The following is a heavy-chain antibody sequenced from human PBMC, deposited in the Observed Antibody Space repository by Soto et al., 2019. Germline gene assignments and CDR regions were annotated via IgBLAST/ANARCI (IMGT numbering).Heavy chain of an antibody. J-gene: IGHJ4*02. CDR3: AMDSGRTARVTYPDS. D-gene: IGHD6-25*01. V-gene: IGHV3-30*03. Sequence: PGGSLRLSCGGSGFTFSNYGMHWVRQAPGKGLDWVAVISYDGGHEQYADSVKGRFTISRDNSKNTLYLQMNSLSVEDTAVYYCAMDSGRTARVTYPDSWGQGTLVTVSS. CDR2: ISYDGGHE. CDR1: GFTFSNYG.